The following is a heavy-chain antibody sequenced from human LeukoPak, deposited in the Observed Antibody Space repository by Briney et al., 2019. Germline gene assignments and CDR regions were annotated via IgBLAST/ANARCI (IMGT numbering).Heavy chain of an antibody. Sequence: GRSLRLSCAASGFTFSSYGMSWVRQAPGKGLEWVSVVSLTGDNMFYADSVKGRFTISRDNSKNTMYLQMDSLRVDDTAVYYCAKVATPNTLDAFDIWGQGTMVTVSS. CDR2: VSLTGDNM. V-gene: IGHV3-23*01. J-gene: IGHJ3*02. CDR3: AKVATPNTLDAFDI. CDR1: GFTFSSYG. D-gene: IGHD1/OR15-1a*01.